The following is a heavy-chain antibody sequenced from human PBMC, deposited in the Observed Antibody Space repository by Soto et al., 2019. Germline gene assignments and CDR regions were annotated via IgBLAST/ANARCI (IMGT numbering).Heavy chain of an antibody. V-gene: IGHV3-48*01. D-gene: IGHD6-19*01. CDR3: ARDRQQWLVLDS. J-gene: IGHJ4*02. CDR1: XXTFSSYX. Sequence: SXAASXXTFSSYXXNWVRQAPGKGLEWVSYISRSSSTIYYADSVKGRFTIXRXNAXNSLHLQMNRLRAEDTAVYYCARDRQQWLVLDSWGQGTLVTVSS. CDR2: ISRSSSTI.